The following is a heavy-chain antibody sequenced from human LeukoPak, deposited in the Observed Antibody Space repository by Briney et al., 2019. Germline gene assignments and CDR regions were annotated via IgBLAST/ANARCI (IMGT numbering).Heavy chain of an antibody. CDR3: ARENSGYCSSTSCYTGCNY. D-gene: IGHD2-2*02. Sequence: GGSLRLSCAASGYTFTGYYMHWVRQAPGQGLEWMGWINPNSGGTNYAQKFQGRVTMTRDTSISTAYMELSRLRSDDTAVYYCARENSGYCSSTSCYTGCNYWGQGTLVTVSS. CDR1: GYTFTGYY. J-gene: IGHJ4*02. V-gene: IGHV1-2*02. CDR2: INPNSGGT.